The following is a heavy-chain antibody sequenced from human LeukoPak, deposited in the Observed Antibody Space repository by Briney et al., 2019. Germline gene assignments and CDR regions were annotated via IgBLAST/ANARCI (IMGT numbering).Heavy chain of an antibody. V-gene: IGHV1-2*02. CDR2: IKPNSGGT. Sequence: ASVKVSCKASGYAFSGYYMHWVRQAPGQGLEWMGWIKPNSGGTNSAQKFQGRVTMTRDTSIATAYMELSRLRSDDTAVYYCARDRKSVVVEAIDLTDYWGQGTLVTVSS. D-gene: IGHD2-15*01. J-gene: IGHJ4*02. CDR1: GYAFSGYY. CDR3: ARDRKSVVVEAIDLTDY.